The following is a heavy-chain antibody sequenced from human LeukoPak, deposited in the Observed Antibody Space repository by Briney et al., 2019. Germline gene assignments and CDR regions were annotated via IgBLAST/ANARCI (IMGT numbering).Heavy chain of an antibody. CDR2: IYTSGSA. CDR3: ARRAVAGTRLLGFDY. V-gene: IGHV4-4*09. D-gene: IGHD6-19*01. CDR1: GGSVSSYY. Sequence: PSETLSLTCTVSGGSVSSYYWSWIRQPPGRELEWIGYIYTSGSANYNPSLKSRVTISVDTSKNQFSLKLSSVTAADTAVYYCARRAVAGTRLLGFDYWGQGTLVTVSS. J-gene: IGHJ4*02.